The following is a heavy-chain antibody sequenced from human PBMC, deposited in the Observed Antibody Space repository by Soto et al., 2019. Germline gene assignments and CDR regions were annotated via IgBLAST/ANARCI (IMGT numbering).Heavy chain of an antibody. CDR2: IIPIIGKT. CDR1: GGTFSSYT. Sequence: GASVKVSCKASGGTFSSYTISWVRQAPGQGLEWMGRIIPIIGKTNYAQKLQGRVTMTTDTSTSTAYMELRSLRSDDTAVYYCGRVGPALDYWGQGTLVTVS. V-gene: IGHV1-69*02. J-gene: IGHJ4*02. D-gene: IGHD1-26*01. CDR3: GRVGPALDY.